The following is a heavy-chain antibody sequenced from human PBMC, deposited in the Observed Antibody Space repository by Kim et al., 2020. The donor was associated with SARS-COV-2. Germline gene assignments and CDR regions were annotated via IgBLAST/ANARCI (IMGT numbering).Heavy chain of an antibody. CDR1: GFTFSSYA. J-gene: IGHJ6*02. Sequence: GGSLRLSCAASGFTFSSYAMHWVRQAPGKGLEWVAVISYDGSNKYYADSVKGRFTISRDNSKNTLYLQMNSLRAEDTAVYYCARDDDYYEPRGVSYVWGQGTTVTASS. CDR2: ISYDGSNK. V-gene: IGHV3-30-3*01. D-gene: IGHD3-22*01. CDR3: ARDDDYYEPRGVSYV.